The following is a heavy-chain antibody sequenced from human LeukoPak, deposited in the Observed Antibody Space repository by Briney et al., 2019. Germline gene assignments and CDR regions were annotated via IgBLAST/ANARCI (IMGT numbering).Heavy chain of an antibody. V-gene: IGHV3-9*01. CDR2: ISWNSGSI. J-gene: IGHJ4*02. D-gene: IGHD3-22*01. CDR1: GFTFDDYA. CDR3: AREPNYYDSSGSLSV. Sequence: HSGGSLRLSCAASGFTFDDYAMHWVRQAPGKGLEWVSGISWNSGSIGYADSVKGRFTISRDNAKNSLYLQMNSLRAEDTAVYYCAREPNYYDSSGSLSVWGQGTLVTVSS.